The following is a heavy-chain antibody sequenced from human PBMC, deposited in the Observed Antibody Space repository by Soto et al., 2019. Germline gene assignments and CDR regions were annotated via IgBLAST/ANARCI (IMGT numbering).Heavy chain of an antibody. V-gene: IGHV4-31*02. CDR2: IYYSGST. CDR1: GGSISSGGYY. CDR3: ARAGTEVYFDY. Sequence: SETLSLTCTVSGGSISSGGYYWNWIRQHPGKGLEWIGYIYYSGSTYYNPSLKSRVTISVDTSKNQFSLKLSSVTAADTAVYYCARAGTEVYFDYWGQGTLVTVSS. J-gene: IGHJ4*02.